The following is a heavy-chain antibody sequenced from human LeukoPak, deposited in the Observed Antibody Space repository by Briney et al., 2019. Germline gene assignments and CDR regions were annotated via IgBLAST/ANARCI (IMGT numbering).Heavy chain of an antibody. CDR1: GGSFSGYY. Sequence: SETLSLTCAVYGGSFSGYYWSWIRQPPGKGLEWIGEINHSGSTNYNPSLKSRVTISVDTSKNQFSLKLSSVTAADTAVYYCAKGPTVGYYDSSGYYYFDYWGQGTLVTVSS. CDR3: AKGPTVGYYDSSGYYYFDY. CDR2: INHSGST. V-gene: IGHV4-34*01. J-gene: IGHJ4*02. D-gene: IGHD3-22*01.